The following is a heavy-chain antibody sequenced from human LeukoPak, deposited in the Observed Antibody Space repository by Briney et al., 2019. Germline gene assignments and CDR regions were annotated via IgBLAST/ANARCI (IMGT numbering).Heavy chain of an antibody. J-gene: IGHJ6*03. V-gene: IGHV1-18*01. Sequence: ASVKVSCKASGYTFYYYGISWVRQAPGQGLEWMGWVSAYNGNTNYAQKLQGRVTMTTDTSTSTTYMELSSLRSEDTAVYYCARDGGRRRITMVRGVISPPNYYYYYMDVWGKGTTVTISS. CDR3: ARDGGRRRITMVRGVISPPNYYYYYMDV. CDR2: VSAYNGNT. D-gene: IGHD3-10*01. CDR1: GYTFYYYG.